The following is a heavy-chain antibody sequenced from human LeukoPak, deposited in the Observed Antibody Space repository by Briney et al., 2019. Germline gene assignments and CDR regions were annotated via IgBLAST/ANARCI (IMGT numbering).Heavy chain of an antibody. J-gene: IGHJ6*03. CDR2: IYYSGST. Sequence: SQTLSLTCTVSGGSISSGDYYWSWIRQPPGKGLEWIGHIYYSGSTYYNPSLKSRVTISVDTSKNQFSLKLSSVTAADTAVYYCARDHNWNDPYYYYYMDVWGKGTTVTVSS. D-gene: IGHD1-20*01. CDR1: GGSISSGDYY. V-gene: IGHV4-30-4*08. CDR3: ARDHNWNDPYYYYYMDV.